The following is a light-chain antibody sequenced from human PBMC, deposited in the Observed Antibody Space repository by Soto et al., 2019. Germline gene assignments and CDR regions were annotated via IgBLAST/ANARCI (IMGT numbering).Light chain of an antibody. CDR2: DAS. CDR3: QQYNNYWK. Sequence: QMTQSPSSLSASVGDRVTITCRASQSISSWLAWYQQKPGKAPKLLIYDASSLESGVPSRFSGSGSATEFTLTISSLQPDDFATYYCQQYNNYWKFGQGTKV. CDR1: QSISSW. J-gene: IGKJ1*01. V-gene: IGKV1-5*01.